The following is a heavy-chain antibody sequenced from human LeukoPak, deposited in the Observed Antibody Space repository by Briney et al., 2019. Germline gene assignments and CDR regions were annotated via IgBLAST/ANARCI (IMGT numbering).Heavy chain of an antibody. CDR1: GGSISSYY. J-gene: IGHJ6*03. D-gene: IGHD6-13*01. Sequence: SETLSLTCTVSGGSISSYYWSWIRQPPGKGLEWIGEINHSGSTNYNPSLKSRVTISVDTSKNQFSLKLSSVTAADTAVYYCARQLSWTPYYYMDVWGKGTTVTISS. CDR2: INHSGST. CDR3: ARQLSWTPYYYMDV. V-gene: IGHV4-34*01.